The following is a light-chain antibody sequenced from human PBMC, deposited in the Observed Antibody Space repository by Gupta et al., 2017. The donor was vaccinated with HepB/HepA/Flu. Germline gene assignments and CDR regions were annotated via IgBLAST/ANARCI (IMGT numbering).Light chain of an antibody. CDR2: DVS. V-gene: IGLV2-14*03. Sequence: QSALTQPASVSGSPGQSIPISCTGTSSDVGGYNYVSWYQQHPGKAPKLIIFDVSDRPSWVSNRFSGSKSGNTASLTISGLQTEDEADYYCSSYEISSHVLFGGGTKLTVL. J-gene: IGLJ2*01. CDR1: SSDVGGYNY. CDR3: SSYEISSHVL.